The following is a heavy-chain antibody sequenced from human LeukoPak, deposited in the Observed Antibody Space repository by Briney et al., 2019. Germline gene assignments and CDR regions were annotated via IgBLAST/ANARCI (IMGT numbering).Heavy chain of an antibody. CDR2: IYPGDSDT. CDR1: GYSFTSYW. D-gene: IGHD2-2*02. Sequence: GESLKISCKGSGYSFTSYWIGWVRQMPGKGLEWMGIIYPGDSDTRYSPSFQGQVTISADKSISTAYLQWSSLKASDTAMYYCARQRTCSSTSCYRHYYYYGMDVWGQGTTVTVSS. J-gene: IGHJ6*02. V-gene: IGHV5-51*01. CDR3: ARQRTCSSTSCYRHYYYYGMDV.